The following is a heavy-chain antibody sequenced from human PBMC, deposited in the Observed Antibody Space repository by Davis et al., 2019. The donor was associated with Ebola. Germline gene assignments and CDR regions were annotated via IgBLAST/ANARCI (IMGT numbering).Heavy chain of an antibody. CDR2: ISGSGGST. J-gene: IGHJ5*02. Sequence: PGGSLRLSCAASGFTFSSYAMSWVRQAPGKGLEWASAISGSGGSTYYADSVKGRFTISRDNSKNTLYLQMNSLRAEDTAVYYCAKDYIVLMVYAPPNWFDPWGQGTLVTVSS. CDR3: AKDYIVLMVYAPPNWFDP. CDR1: GFTFSSYA. D-gene: IGHD2-8*01. V-gene: IGHV3-23*01.